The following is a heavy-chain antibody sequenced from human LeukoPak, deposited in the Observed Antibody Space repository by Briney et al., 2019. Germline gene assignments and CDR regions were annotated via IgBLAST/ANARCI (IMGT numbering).Heavy chain of an antibody. J-gene: IGHJ6*02. CDR2: INTNTGNP. D-gene: IGHD2-2*01. CDR3: ARVNVDCAMGIYYYYGMDV. V-gene: IGHV7-4-1*02. CDR1: GYIFTTYA. Sequence: VASVKVSCKASGYIFTTYAVNWVRQAPGQGLEWVGWINTNTGNPTYGQGFTGRFVFSLDTSVSTAYLQISSLKAEDTAIYYCARVNVDCAMGIYYYYGMDVWGQGTTVTVSS.